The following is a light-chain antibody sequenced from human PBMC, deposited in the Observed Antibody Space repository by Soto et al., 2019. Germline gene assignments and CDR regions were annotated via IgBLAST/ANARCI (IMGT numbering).Light chain of an antibody. CDR2: GAS. CDR3: QQYGSSPIT. V-gene: IGKV3-20*01. Sequence: EIVLTQSPVTLSLSPGERATLSCSASQSVSSSYLAWYQQKPGQAPWLLIYGASSRATGIPDRFSGSGSGTDFTLTISRLEPEDFAVYYCQQYGSSPITFGQGTRLEIK. J-gene: IGKJ5*01. CDR1: QSVSSSY.